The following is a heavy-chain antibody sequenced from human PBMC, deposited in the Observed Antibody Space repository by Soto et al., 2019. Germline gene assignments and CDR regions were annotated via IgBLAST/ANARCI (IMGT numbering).Heavy chain of an antibody. CDR1: GGSISSYY. Sequence: QVQLQESGPGLVKPSETLSLTCTVSGGSISSYYWSWIRQPPGKGLEWIGYIYYSGSTNYNPSLKSRVTISVDTSNNQFSLKLSSVTAADTAVYYCARLMGKRGSGRLNYYYGMDVWGQGTTVAVSS. CDR3: ARLMGKRGSGRLNYYYGMDV. J-gene: IGHJ6*02. D-gene: IGHD3-10*01. CDR2: IYYSGST. V-gene: IGHV4-59*08.